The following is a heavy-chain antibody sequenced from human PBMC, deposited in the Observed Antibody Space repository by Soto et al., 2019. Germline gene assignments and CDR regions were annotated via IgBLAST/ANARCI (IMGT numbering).Heavy chain of an antibody. Sequence: GESLKISCTGFGYTFTTFCISWVLQRPWKGLEWMGRIDPRDSYVNYSPSFQGHVTISLDKSISTAYLQWGSLKASDTAMYYCARLFCSTTTCDSWFDPWGQGTLVTVSS. V-gene: IGHV5-10-1*01. D-gene: IGHD2-2*01. CDR1: GYTFTTFC. CDR2: IDPRDSYV. J-gene: IGHJ5*02. CDR3: ARLFCSTTTCDSWFDP.